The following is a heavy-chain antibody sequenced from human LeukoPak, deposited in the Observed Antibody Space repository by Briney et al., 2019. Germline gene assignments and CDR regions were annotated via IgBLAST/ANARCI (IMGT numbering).Heavy chain of an antibody. D-gene: IGHD5-18*01. CDR2: ISYDGSNK. J-gene: IGHJ4*02. V-gene: IGHV3-30*18. Sequence: PGGSLRLSCAASGFTFSSYGMHWVRQAPGKGLEWVAVISYDGSNKYYADSVKGRFTISRDNSKNTMYLQMNSLTAEDTAVYYCAKDREDTATNPYYFDYWGEGTLVTVSS. CDR3: AKDREDTATNPYYFDY. CDR1: GFTFSSYG.